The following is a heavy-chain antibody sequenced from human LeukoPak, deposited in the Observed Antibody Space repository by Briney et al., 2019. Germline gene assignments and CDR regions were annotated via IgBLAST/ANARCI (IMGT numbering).Heavy chain of an antibody. CDR1: GGSFSGYY. CDR3: AGDKTTGGYYEFDY. D-gene: IGHD1-26*01. V-gene: IGHV4-34*01. CDR2: INHSGST. J-gene: IGHJ4*02. Sequence: PSETLSLTCAVYGGSFSGYYWSWIRQPPGKGLEWIGEINHSGSTNYNPSLKSRVTISLDTSKNQFSLKLSSVTAADTAVYFCAGDKTTGGYYEFDYWGQGALVTVSS.